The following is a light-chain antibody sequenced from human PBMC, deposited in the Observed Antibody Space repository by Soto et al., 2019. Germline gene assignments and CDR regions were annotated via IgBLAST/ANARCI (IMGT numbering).Light chain of an antibody. CDR3: HNYNRSPPLT. CDR1: QSISSN. CDR2: GAS. Sequence: EIVMTQSPATLSVSPGERATLSCRASQSISSNLAWYQQKPGQAPRLLISGASTRATGVPARFSGSGSGTEFTLTNSSLQSEDFAVYYCHNYNRSPPLTFGGGTKVEIK. J-gene: IGKJ4*01. V-gene: IGKV3-15*01.